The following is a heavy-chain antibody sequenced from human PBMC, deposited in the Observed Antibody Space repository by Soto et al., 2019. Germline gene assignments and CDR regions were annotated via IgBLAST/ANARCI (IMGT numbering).Heavy chain of an antibody. J-gene: IGHJ6*03. CDR3: ARVVPARRGYYYYMDV. V-gene: IGHV6-1*01. CDR2: TYYRSKWYN. CDR1: GDSVSSNSAA. D-gene: IGHD2-2*01. Sequence: SPTLSLTCAISGDSVSSNSAAWNWIRQSPSRGLEWLGRTYYRSKWYNDYAVSVKSRITINPDTSKNQFSLQLNSVTPEDTAVYYCARVVPARRGYYYYMDVWGKGTTVTVSS.